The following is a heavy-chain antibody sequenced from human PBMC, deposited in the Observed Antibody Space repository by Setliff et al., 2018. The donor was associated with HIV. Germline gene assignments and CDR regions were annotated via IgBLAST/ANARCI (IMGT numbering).Heavy chain of an antibody. V-gene: IGHV4-59*11. CDR1: GGSMSTHY. Sequence: PSETLSLTCTVFGGSMSTHYWSWIRQTPGKGLEWIGHIYTTGSTHYNPSLRXXXTISIDTSKSHFSLRLKSVTAADTALYYCASGSPFDGFDMWGQGT. J-gene: IGHJ3*02. D-gene: IGHD1-26*01. CDR3: ASGSPFDGFDM. CDR2: IYTTGST.